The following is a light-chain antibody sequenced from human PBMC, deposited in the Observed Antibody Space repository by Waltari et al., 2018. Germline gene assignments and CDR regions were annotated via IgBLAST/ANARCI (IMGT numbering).Light chain of an antibody. CDR3: QQYDSLWT. CDR1: QSVSSRY. J-gene: IGKJ1*01. CDR2: ATS. V-gene: IGKV3-20*01. Sequence: EIVLTQSPGTLSLSPRERATLSCRASQSVSSRYLAWYQQKPGHAPRLLIYATSSRATGIPDRFSGSGSGTDFTLTISRLEPEDFAVYYCQQYDSLWTFGPGTKVEIK.